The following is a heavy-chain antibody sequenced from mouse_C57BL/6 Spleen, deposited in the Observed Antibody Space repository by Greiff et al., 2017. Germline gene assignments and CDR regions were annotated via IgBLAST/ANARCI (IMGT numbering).Heavy chain of an antibody. CDR2: ISNKANNHAT. CDR1: GFTFSDAW. D-gene: IGHD2-12*01. J-gene: IGHJ3*01. CDR3: TRDSSWFAY. Sequence: EVKLVESGGGLVQPGGSMKLSCAASGFTFSDAWMDWVRQSPEKGLEWVADISNKANNHATYYAESVKGRFTISSDDSKSRVYMQMNSLRAEDTGIYYCTRDSSWFAYWGQGTLVTVSA. V-gene: IGHV6-6*01.